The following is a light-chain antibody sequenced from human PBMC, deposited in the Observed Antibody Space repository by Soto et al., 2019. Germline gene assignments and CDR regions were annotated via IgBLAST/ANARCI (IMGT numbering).Light chain of an antibody. Sequence: IQMTQSPSSLSASVGDRVTITCQASQDISNYLNWYQQKPGKPPKVLIYGASNLQSGVPPRFSGSGSGTDFTLAISSLQPEDSATYYCLQDINYPWTFGQGTKVDI. CDR3: LQDINYPWT. CDR2: GAS. J-gene: IGKJ1*01. CDR1: QDISNY. V-gene: IGKV1-6*01.